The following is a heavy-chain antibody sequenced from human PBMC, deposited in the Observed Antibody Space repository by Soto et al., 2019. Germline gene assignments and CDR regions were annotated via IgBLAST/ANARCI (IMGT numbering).Heavy chain of an antibody. D-gene: IGHD5-12*01. V-gene: IGHV1-3*01. Sequence: QVQLVQSGAEMKKPGASVKLSCKASGITYNTYARHWVRQAPGQGLEWMGWINAGNGDTRYSQNFQGRVTLTRDTSASTVYMDLDSLKFEDTGVYYCARAISGYVTWGQGTLVTVSS. CDR1: GITYNTYA. CDR3: ARAISGYVT. J-gene: IGHJ4*02. CDR2: INAGNGDT.